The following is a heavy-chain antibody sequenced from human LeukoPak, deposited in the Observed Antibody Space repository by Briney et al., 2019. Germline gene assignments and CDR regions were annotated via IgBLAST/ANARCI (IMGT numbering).Heavy chain of an antibody. CDR3: ARDTSNYDFWTDMAGMDV. Sequence: GGSLRLSCAASGFTFSSYWMSWVRQAPGKGLEWVANIKQDGSEKYYVDSVKGRFTISRDNAKNSLYLQMNSLRAEDTAVYYCARDTSNYDFWTDMAGMDVWGQGTTVTVSS. D-gene: IGHD3-3*01. CDR2: IKQDGSEK. V-gene: IGHV3-7*01. CDR1: GFTFSSYW. J-gene: IGHJ6*02.